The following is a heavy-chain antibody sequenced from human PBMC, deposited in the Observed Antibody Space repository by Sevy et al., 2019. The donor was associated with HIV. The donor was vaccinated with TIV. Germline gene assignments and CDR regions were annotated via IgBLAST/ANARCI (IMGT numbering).Heavy chain of an antibody. CDR3: ARDSAVTRMVK. Sequence: GGSLRLSCAAPEFTFSSFWMHWVRQVPGKGLVWVSRINGDGRSTKYADSVRGRFTISRDKAKKTLYLQMDSLRAEDTAVYYCARDSAVTRMVKWGQGTMVTVS. J-gene: IGHJ3*01. CDR2: INGDGRST. CDR1: EFTFSSFW. V-gene: IGHV3-74*01. D-gene: IGHD3-22*01.